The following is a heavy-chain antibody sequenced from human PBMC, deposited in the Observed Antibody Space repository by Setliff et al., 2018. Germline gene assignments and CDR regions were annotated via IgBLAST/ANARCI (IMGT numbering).Heavy chain of an antibody. D-gene: IGHD3-9*01. Sequence: ASETLSLTCTISGDSISDISYYWGFIRQSPGKGPEWIGSIYYSGTAYYNPSLESRATISRDTSSNQFSLKLFSVTAADTAVYYCAHSTTFDLHHDYWGQGALVTVSS. J-gene: IGHJ4*02. CDR1: GDSISDISYY. CDR2: IYYSGTA. CDR3: AHSTTFDLHHDY. V-gene: IGHV4-39*01.